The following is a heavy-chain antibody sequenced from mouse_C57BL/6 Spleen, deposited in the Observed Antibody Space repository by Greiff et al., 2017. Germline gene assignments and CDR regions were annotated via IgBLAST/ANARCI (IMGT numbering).Heavy chain of an antibody. J-gene: IGHJ3*01. CDR1: GYSITSGYY. CDR2: ISYDGSN. CDR3: ARTGTGTGFAY. D-gene: IGHD4-1*01. V-gene: IGHV3-6*01. Sequence: EVQLQESGPGLVKPSQSLSLTCSVTGYSITSGYYWNWIRQFPGNKLEWMGYISYDGSNNYNPSLKNRISITRDTSKNQFFLKLNSVTTEDTATYYCARTGTGTGFAYWGQGTLVTVSA.